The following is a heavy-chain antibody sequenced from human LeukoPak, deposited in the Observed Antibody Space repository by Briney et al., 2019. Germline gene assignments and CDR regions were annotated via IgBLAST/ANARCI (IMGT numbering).Heavy chain of an antibody. CDR3: AKDITVRMHFRGDY. CDR1: GLTFSSYA. J-gene: IGHJ4*02. Sequence: GRSLTLSCAADGLTFSSYATSWVRQAHEKWLVWDSAMSGSGGSRYYAESVKGRYTIVRDYCKHALYLHMNSLRADDTPIYYCAKDITVRMHFRGDYWGQGTMVSVSS. V-gene: IGHV3-23*01. CDR2: MSGSGGSR. D-gene: IGHD3-10*01.